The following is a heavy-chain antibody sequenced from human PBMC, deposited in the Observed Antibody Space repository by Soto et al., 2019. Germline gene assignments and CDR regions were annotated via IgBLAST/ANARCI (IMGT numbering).Heavy chain of an antibody. J-gene: IGHJ4*02. V-gene: IGHV1-69*13. CDR3: ARDLGKYSSSSSFDY. Sequence: SVKVSCKASGGTFSSYAISWVRQAPGQGLEWMGGTIPIFGTANYAQKFQGRVTITADESTSTAYMELSSLRSEDTAVYYCARDLGKYSSSSSFDYWGQGTLVTVLL. CDR1: GGTFSSYA. CDR2: TIPIFGTA. D-gene: IGHD6-6*01.